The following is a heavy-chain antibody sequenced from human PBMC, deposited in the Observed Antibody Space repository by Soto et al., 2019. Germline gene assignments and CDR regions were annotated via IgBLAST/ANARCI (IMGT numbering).Heavy chain of an antibody. J-gene: IGHJ6*02. CDR2: IYYSGST. D-gene: IGHD4-17*01. CDR3: ARLFKTTKKSFYYYYGMDV. CDR1: GGSISSYY. V-gene: IGHV4-59*01. Sequence: SETLSLTCTVSGGSISSYYWSWIRQPPGKGLEWIGYIYYSGSTNYNPSLKSRVTISVDTSKNQFSLKLSSVTAADTAVYYCARLFKTTKKSFYYYYGMDVGGQGTTVTVSS.